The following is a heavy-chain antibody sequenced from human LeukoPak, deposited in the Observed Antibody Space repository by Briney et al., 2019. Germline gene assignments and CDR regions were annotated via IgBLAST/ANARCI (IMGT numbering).Heavy chain of an antibody. CDR3: ARANRDEGYCSGGSCYQTYYYYYMAV. CDR2: MNPNSGNT. J-gene: IGHJ6*03. D-gene: IGHD2-15*01. Sequence: ASVKVSCKASGYTFTSYDINWVRQATGQGLEWMGWMNPNSGNTGYAQKFQGRVTITADKSTSTAYTELSSLRSEDTAVYYCARANRDEGYCSGGSCYQTYYYYYMAVWGKGTTVTVSS. CDR1: GYTFTSYD. V-gene: IGHV1-8*03.